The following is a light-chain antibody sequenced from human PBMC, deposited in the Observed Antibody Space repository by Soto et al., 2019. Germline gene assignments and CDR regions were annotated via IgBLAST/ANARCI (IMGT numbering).Light chain of an antibody. V-gene: IGLV1-51*01. CDR2: DEN. J-gene: IGLJ1*01. CDR3: GSWESSLSADD. Sequence: QSVLTQPASVSAAPGQKVTVSCSGSSFNIGDNSVSWYQELPGVAPNLHLNDENKLPSGIPDRFSGSKSGTSATQGITGFQTGDGAEYYCGSWESSLSADDFGTGTKVTVL. CDR1: SFNIGDNS.